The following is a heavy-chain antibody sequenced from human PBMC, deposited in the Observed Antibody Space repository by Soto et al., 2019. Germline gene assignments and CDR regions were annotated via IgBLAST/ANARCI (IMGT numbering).Heavy chain of an antibody. D-gene: IGHD3-10*01. CDR3: ARVLPNYYGSGSYYNKATRYNWFDP. Sequence: ASVKVSCKASGYTFTSYAMHWVRQAPGQRLEWMGWINAGNGNTKYSQKFQGRVTITRDTSASTAYMELSSLRSEDTAVYYCARVLPNYYGSGSYYNKATRYNWFDPWGQGTLVTVSS. CDR2: INAGNGNT. J-gene: IGHJ5*02. V-gene: IGHV1-3*01. CDR1: GYTFTSYA.